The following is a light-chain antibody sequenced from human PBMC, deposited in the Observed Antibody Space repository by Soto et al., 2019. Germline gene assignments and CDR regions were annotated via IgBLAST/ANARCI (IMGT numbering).Light chain of an antibody. CDR2: KAS. Sequence: DIQMSPSPSSLAASVGARVTITCQASQDISNYLNWYQQKPGKAPKLLIYKASSLESGVPSRFSGSGSGTEFTLTISSLHSDDFATYYCQQYNSHWATFGQGTKVAIK. CDR3: QQYNSHWAT. J-gene: IGKJ1*01. V-gene: IGKV1-5*03. CDR1: QDISNY.